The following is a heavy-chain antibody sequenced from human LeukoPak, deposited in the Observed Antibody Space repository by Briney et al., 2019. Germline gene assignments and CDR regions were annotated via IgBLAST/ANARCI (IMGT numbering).Heavy chain of an antibody. D-gene: IGHD1-26*01. CDR1: GYTFTGYY. CDR2: INPNSGGT. CDR3: ARSYSGSYWDYYYGMDV. V-gene: IGHV1-2*02. J-gene: IGHJ6*02. Sequence: ASVKVSCKASGYTFTGYYMHWVRQAPGQGLEWMGWINPNSGGTNYAQKFQGRVTMTRNTSISTAYMELSSLRSEDTAVYYCARSYSGSYWDYYYGMDVWGQGTTVAVSS.